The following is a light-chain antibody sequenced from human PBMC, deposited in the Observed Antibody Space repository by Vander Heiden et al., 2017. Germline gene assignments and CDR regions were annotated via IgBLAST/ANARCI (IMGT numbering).Light chain of an antibody. V-gene: IGKV3D-7*01. J-gene: IGKJ1*01. CDR2: GAS. Sequence: PGERVTLSCRASQSVSSSYLTWYQQKPGQAPRLLIYGASTRATSIPARFSGSGSGTDFTFTISSLQPEDFAVYYCQQDYNLPPWTFGQGTKVEIK. CDR1: QSVSSSY. CDR3: QQDYNLPPWT.